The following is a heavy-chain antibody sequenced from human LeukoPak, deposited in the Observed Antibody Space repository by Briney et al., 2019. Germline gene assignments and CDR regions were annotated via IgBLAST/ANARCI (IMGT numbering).Heavy chain of an antibody. CDR1: GYTFTSYG. CDR3: ARDYRDVLLWFGELSK. V-gene: IGHV1-18*01. CDR2: ISGYNGKT. J-gene: IGHJ4*02. D-gene: IGHD3-10*01. Sequence: ASAKVSCKASGYTFTSYGISRVRQAPGQGLEWMGWISGYNGKTNYAQKLQGRVTMTTDTSTSTAYMELRSLRSDDTAVYYCARDYRDVLLWFGELSKWGQGTLVTVSS.